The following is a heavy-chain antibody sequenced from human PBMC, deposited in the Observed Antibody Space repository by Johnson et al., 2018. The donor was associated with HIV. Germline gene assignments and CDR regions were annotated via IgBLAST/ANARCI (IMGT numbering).Heavy chain of an antibody. V-gene: IGHV3-30-3*01. D-gene: IGHD1-26*01. CDR1: GFTFSSYA. CDR3: ARRGVGATTDAFD. Sequence: HVQLVESGGGVVQPGRSLRLSCAASGFTFSSYAMHWVRQAPGKGLEWVAVISYDGSNKYYADSVKGRFTISRDNSKNTLHLQMNSLSAEDTAVYYCARRGVGATTDAFD. J-gene: IGHJ3*01. CDR2: ISYDGSNK.